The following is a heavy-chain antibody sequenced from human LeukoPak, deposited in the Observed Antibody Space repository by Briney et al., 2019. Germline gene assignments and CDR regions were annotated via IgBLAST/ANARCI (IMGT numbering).Heavy chain of an antibody. D-gene: IGHD6-6*01. J-gene: IGHJ6*03. Sequence: PETLSLTCAVYGGSFSGYYWSWIRQPPGMGLEWIGEINHSGSTNYNPSLKSRVTISVDTSKNQFSLKLSSVTAADTAVYYCARGRIAAPRFYYYYMDVWGKGTTVTVSS. V-gene: IGHV4-34*01. CDR2: INHSGST. CDR3: ARGRIAAPRFYYYYMDV. CDR1: GGSFSGYY.